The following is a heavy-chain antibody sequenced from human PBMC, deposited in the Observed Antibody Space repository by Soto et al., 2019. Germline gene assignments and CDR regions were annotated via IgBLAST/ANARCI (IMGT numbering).Heavy chain of an antibody. CDR2: ISGAGGRI. J-gene: IGHJ3*01. Sequence: EVQLLESGGGLVQRGGSLRLSCVVSGFSISNYGMSWVRQAPGKGLEWVSSISGAGGRIYNEDSVKGHFPISRDTSKNSVYLQVNSLRVEDTAVYYCAKTRLYDNNEYHRDGFDVWGPGTAVTVSS. D-gene: IGHD3-22*01. V-gene: IGHV3-23*01. CDR1: GFSISNYG. CDR3: AKTRLYDNNEYHRDGFDV.